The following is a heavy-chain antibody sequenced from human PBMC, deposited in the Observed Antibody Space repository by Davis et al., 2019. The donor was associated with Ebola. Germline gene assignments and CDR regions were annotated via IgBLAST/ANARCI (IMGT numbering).Heavy chain of an antibody. D-gene: IGHD5-12*01. CDR2: FIPIFDRT. CDR1: GYTFTSYG. CDR3: ASGDWGDSGYDGVKYFDL. J-gene: IGHJ4*02. V-gene: IGHV1-69*06. Sequence: AASVKVSCKASGYTFTSYGISWVRQAPGQGLEWMGGFIPIFDRTNYAQKFQGRVTITADKSTATAYLELRSLGSDETAVYYCASGDWGDSGYDGVKYFDLWGQGTLVTVSS.